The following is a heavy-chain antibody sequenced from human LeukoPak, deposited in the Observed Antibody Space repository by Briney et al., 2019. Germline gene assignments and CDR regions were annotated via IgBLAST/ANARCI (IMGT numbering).Heavy chain of an antibody. Sequence: SETLSLTCTVSDDSISDYYRGWIRQPPGKGLEWIGYFHNSGTSTYNPSLKSRVTIAADTSKNQFSLKLNSLTTADTAVYYCTRGAGWLIDYWGQGILVTVSS. CDR3: TRGAGWLIDY. V-gene: IGHV4-59*01. CDR2: FHNSGTS. D-gene: IGHD3-16*01. J-gene: IGHJ4*02. CDR1: DDSISDYY.